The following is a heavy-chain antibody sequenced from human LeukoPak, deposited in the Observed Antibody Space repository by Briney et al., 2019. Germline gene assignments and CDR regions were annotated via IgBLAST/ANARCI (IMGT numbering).Heavy chain of an antibody. Sequence: GGSLRLSCAASGLTISINYMSWVRQAPGMGLEWVSILYADGTTFYLDSLKGRFTIARDNSKNTLYLQMNSLRAEDTAVYYCARWFCTTTNCYYDYWGQGTLVTVSS. D-gene: IGHD2-2*01. J-gene: IGHJ4*02. CDR3: ARWFCTTTNCYYDY. V-gene: IGHV3-53*01. CDR2: LYADGTT. CDR1: GLTISINY.